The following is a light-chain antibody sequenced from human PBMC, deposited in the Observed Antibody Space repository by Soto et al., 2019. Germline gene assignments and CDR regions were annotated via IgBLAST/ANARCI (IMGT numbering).Light chain of an antibody. V-gene: IGKV1-39*01. CDR3: QQYDNLPLT. J-gene: IGKJ4*01. CDR1: QSISSY. Sequence: DIQMTQSPSSLSASVGDRVTITCRASQSISSYLNWYQQKPGKAPKLLIYAASSLQSGVPSRFSGSGSVTDFTLTISSLQPEDIATYYCQQYDNLPLTFGGGTKVDIK. CDR2: AAS.